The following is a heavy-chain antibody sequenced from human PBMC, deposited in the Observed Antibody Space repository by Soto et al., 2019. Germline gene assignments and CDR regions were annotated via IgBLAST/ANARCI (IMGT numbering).Heavy chain of an antibody. CDR2: IYYSGST. J-gene: IGHJ5*01. Sequence: QVQLQESGPGLVKPSQTLSLTCSLSGGSITSGDYYWSGVRQPPGKGLEWIGYIYYSGSTYYNPSLKSRITMSVDTSTNQFSLKLSSVTAADTAVYYCSRAYVSGAYSDLSRSRALDSWGQGTLVTVSP. V-gene: IGHV4-30-4*01. CDR1: GGSITSGDYY. CDR3: SRAYVSGAYSDLSRSRALDS. D-gene: IGHD3-22*01.